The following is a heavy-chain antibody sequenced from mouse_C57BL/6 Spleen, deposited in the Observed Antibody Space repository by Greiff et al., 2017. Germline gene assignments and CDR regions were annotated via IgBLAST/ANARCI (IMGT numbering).Heavy chain of an antibody. CDR1: GYTFTSYW. V-gene: IGHV1-52*01. Sequence: VKLQQPGAELVRPGSSVKLSCKASGYTFTSYWMHWVKQRPIQGLEWIGNIYPSDSETHYNQKFKDKATLTVDKSSSTAYMQLSSLTSEDSAVYYCARDYGRSYAMDYWGQGTSVTVSS. J-gene: IGHJ4*01. CDR3: ARDYGRSYAMDY. CDR2: IYPSDSET. D-gene: IGHD1-1*01.